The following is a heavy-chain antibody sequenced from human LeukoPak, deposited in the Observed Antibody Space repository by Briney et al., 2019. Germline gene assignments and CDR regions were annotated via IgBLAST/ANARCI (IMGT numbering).Heavy chain of an antibody. CDR2: INSDGSST. CDR3: ARVGRGPGYCSGGSCPQAFDI. CDR1: GFSFSSYW. D-gene: IGHD2-15*01. V-gene: IGHV3-74*01. Sequence: GGSLRLSCAASGFSFSSYWIHWVRQAPGKGLVWVSRINSDGSSTSYADSVIGRFTISRDNAKNTLYLQMNSVRAEDTAVYYCARVGRGPGYCSGGSCPQAFDIWGQGTMVTVSS. J-gene: IGHJ3*02.